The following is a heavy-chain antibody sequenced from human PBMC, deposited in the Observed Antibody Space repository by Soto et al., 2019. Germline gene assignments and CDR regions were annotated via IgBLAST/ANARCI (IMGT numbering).Heavy chain of an antibody. Sequence: LSLTCTVSGGSISSGGYYWSWIRQHPGKGLEWIGYIYYSGSTYYNPSLKSRVTISVDTSKNKFSLKLSSVTAADTAVYYCARDSNDSDDFWSGYPTGGLDPWVQGTLVTVS. CDR2: IYYSGST. J-gene: IGHJ5*02. CDR3: ARDSNDSDDFWSGYPTGGLDP. V-gene: IGHV4-31*03. CDR1: GGSISSGGYY. D-gene: IGHD3-3*01.